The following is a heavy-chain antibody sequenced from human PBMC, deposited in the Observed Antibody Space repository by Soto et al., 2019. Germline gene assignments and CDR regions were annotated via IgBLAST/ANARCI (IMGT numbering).Heavy chain of an antibody. J-gene: IGHJ4*02. V-gene: IGHV4-61*01. CDR3: MRSNGAY. D-gene: IGHD2-8*01. CDR2: ISYSGTA. Sequence: QVQLQESGPGLVQTSETLSLTCTVSGGSVSSGPYHWNWVRQPPGKGLEWIGHISYSGTANYNPSLRTRVIMATDPSMNQLSLRLTSVTAADTAVYYCMRSNGAYWGQGALVTVSP. CDR1: GGSVSSGPYH.